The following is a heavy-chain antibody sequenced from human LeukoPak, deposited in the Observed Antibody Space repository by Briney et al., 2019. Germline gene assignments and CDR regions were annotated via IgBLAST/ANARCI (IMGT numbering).Heavy chain of an antibody. CDR3: AREPLGSTYYDFWSGPNYWYFDL. CDR2: ISSSSSTI. J-gene: IGHJ2*01. CDR1: GFTFSSYS. V-gene: IGHV3-48*01. Sequence: QAGGSLRLSCAASGFTFSSYSMNWVRQAPGKGLEWVSYISSSSSTIYYADSVKGRFTISRDNAKNSLYLQMNSLRAEDTAVYYCAREPLGSTYYDFWSGPNYWYFDLWGRGTLVTVSS. D-gene: IGHD3-3*01.